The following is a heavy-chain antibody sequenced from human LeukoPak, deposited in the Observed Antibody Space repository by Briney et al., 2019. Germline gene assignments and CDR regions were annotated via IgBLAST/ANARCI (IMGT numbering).Heavy chain of an antibody. D-gene: IGHD1-26*01. CDR1: GFTFDDYA. J-gene: IGHJ4*02. Sequence: GGSLRLSCAASGFTFDDYAMHWVRQAPGKGLEWVSGISWNSVTIVYADSEKGRFTISRDNAKNSLYLQMNSLRAEDMALYYCARAKSGSSARYWGQGTLVTVSS. V-gene: IGHV3-9*03. CDR3: ARAKSGSSARY. CDR2: ISWNSVTI.